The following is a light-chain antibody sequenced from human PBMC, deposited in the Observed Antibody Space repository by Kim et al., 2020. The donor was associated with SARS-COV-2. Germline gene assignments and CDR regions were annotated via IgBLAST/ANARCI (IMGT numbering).Light chain of an antibody. CDR2: YAS. CDR3: HQSRSLPYT. Sequence: SVTTKQKVTITCRASQSIGSSLHWYQQKPGQSQKLLIKYASQAISGVTSRFSGSGSGTDFTLTIKSLEAEDTAAYYCHQSRSLPYTFGQGTKLEL. J-gene: IGKJ2*01. V-gene: IGKV6D-21*02. CDR1: QSIGSS.